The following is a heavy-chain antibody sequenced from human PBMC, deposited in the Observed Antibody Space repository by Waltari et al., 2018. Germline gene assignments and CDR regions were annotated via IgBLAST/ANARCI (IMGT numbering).Heavy chain of an antibody. CDR3: VRGDCAGNSCYSGGY. D-gene: IGHD2-15*01. Sequence: GLEWVGRTRKKANSYTTEYASSVKGRFTVSRDDSKNSLYLQMNSLKTEDTAVYYCVRGDCAGNSCYSGGYWGQGTLVTVSS. CDR2: TRKKANSYTT. J-gene: IGHJ4*02. V-gene: IGHV3-72*01.